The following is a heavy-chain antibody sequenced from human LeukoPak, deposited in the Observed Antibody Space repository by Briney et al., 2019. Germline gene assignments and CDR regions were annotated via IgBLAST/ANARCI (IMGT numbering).Heavy chain of an antibody. D-gene: IGHD6-6*01. CDR1: GGSFSGYY. V-gene: IGHV4-34*01. J-gene: IGHJ4*02. Sequence: SETLSLTCAVYGGSFSGYYWSLIRQPPGKGLEWIGEINHSGSTNYNPSLKSRVTISVDTSKNQFSLKLSSVTAADTAVYYCARARGSSIAARTHFDYWGQGTLVTVSS. CDR3: ARARGSSIAARTHFDY. CDR2: INHSGST.